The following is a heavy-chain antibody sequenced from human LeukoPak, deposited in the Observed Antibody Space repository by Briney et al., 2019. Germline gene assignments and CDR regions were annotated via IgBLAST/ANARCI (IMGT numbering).Heavy chain of an antibody. CDR2: IYYSGST. Sequence: SETLSLTCTVSGGSISSYYWSWIRQPPGKGLEWIGYIYYSGSTNYNPSLKSRVTISVDTSKNQFSLKLSSVTDADTAVYYCARVGGAIVGATYFDYWGQGTLVTVSS. D-gene: IGHD1-26*01. J-gene: IGHJ4*02. CDR3: ARVGGAIVGATYFDY. CDR1: GGSISSYY. V-gene: IGHV4-59*08.